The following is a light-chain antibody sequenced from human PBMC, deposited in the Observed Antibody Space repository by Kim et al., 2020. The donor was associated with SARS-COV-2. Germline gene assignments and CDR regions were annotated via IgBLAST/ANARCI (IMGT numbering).Light chain of an antibody. Sequence: QSATLTCTGNSDNVGNQGAACLQQHRAHPPKLLSYRNNNRPSGISEKFSASRSGNTASLTITGLQPEDEADYYCSAWDNILSVWVFGGGTKLTVL. V-gene: IGLV10-54*04. CDR2: RNN. J-gene: IGLJ3*02. CDR1: SDNVGNQG. CDR3: SAWDNILSVWV.